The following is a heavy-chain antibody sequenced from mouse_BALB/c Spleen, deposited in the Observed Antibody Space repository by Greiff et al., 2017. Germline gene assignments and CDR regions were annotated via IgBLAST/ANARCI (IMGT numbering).Heavy chain of an antibody. Sequence: EVQLVESGGGLVKPGGSLKLSCAASGFTFSSYAMSWVRQTPEKRLEWVASISSGGSTYYPDSVKGRFTISRDNARNILYLQMSSLRSEDTAMYYCARAIFTDSWGEGTTLTVSS. CDR1: GFTFSSYA. CDR3: ARAIFTDS. CDR2: ISSGGST. J-gene: IGHJ2*01. V-gene: IGHV5-6-5*01. D-gene: IGHD2-12*01.